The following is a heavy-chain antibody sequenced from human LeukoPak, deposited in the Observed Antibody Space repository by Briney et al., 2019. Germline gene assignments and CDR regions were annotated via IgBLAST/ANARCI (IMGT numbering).Heavy chain of an antibody. CDR2: INHSGST. V-gene: IGHV4-39*07. CDR3: ARGGVVVAATVDY. J-gene: IGHJ4*02. D-gene: IGHD2-15*01. CDR1: GGSISSGSYY. Sequence: SQTLSLTCTVSGGSISSGSYYWSWIRQPPGKGLEWIGEINHSGSTNYNPSLKSRVTISVDTSKNQFSLKLSSVTAADTAVYYCARGGVVVAATVDYWGQGTLVTVSS.